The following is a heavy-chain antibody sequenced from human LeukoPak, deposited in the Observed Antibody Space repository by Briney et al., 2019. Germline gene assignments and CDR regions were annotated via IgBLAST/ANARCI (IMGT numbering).Heavy chain of an antibody. V-gene: IGHV3-7*01. CDR3: ARAGSLWFGESKFDY. CDR1: GFTFSSYW. Sequence: GGSLRLSCAASGFTFSSYWMSWVRQAPGKGLEWVANINKDGGEKYYVDSVKGRFTISRDNAKNSLYLQMNSLRAEDTAVYYCARAGSLWFGESKFDYWGQGTLVTVSS. CDR2: INKDGGEK. J-gene: IGHJ4*02. D-gene: IGHD3-10*01.